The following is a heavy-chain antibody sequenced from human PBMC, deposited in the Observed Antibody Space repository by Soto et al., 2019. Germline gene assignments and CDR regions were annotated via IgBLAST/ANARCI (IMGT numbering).Heavy chain of an antibody. CDR2: IYYSGST. V-gene: IGHV4-30-4*01. Sequence: PSETLSLTCTVSGGSISSGDYYWSWIRQPPGKGLEWIGYIYYSGSTYYNPSLKSRVTISVDTSKNQFSLKLSSVTAADTAVYYCARGILEWLLRSYYYYGMDVWGQGTTVTVSS. D-gene: IGHD3-3*01. CDR3: ARGILEWLLRSYYYYGMDV. CDR1: GGSISSGDYY. J-gene: IGHJ6*02.